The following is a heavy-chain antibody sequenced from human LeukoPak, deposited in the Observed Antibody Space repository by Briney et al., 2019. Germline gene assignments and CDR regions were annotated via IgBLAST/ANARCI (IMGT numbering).Heavy chain of an antibody. J-gene: IGHJ4*02. CDR2: ISSSGSTI. V-gene: IGHV3-11*04. CDR1: GFTFSDYY. Sequence: PGGSLRLSCAASGFTFSDYYMSWIRQAPGKGLEWVSYISSSGSTIYYADAVKGRFTISRDNAKNSLYLQMNNLRAEDTAVYYCAREGTSGYDLGIDYWGQGTLDTVSS. CDR3: AREGTSGYDLGIDY. D-gene: IGHD5-12*01.